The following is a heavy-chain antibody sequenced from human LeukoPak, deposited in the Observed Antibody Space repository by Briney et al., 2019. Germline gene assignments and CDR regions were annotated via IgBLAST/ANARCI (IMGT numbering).Heavy chain of an antibody. CDR3: AKDKYGDYLAEFDY. Sequence: GGSLRLSCAASGFTSSNSGIHWVRQAPGKGLEWVSAISGSGGSTYYADSVKGRFTISRDNSKNTLYLQMNSLRAEDTAVYYCAKDKYGDYLAEFDYWGQGTLVTVSS. D-gene: IGHD4-17*01. V-gene: IGHV3-23*01. J-gene: IGHJ4*02. CDR2: ISGSGGST. CDR1: GFTSSNSG.